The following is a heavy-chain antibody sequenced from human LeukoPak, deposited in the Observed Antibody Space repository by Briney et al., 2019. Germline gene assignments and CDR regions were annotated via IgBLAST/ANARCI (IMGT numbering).Heavy chain of an antibody. J-gene: IGHJ4*02. Sequence: SETLSLTCAVYGGSFSGYYWSWIRKSPGKGLEWIAEINHSGSTNYNPSLKSRVAISVDTSKNQFSLNLSSVTAADTAVYYCARGVVSSPYYFDDWGQGTLVTVSS. D-gene: IGHD3-22*01. CDR1: GGSFSGYY. CDR2: INHSGST. V-gene: IGHV4-34*01. CDR3: ARGVVSSPYYFDD.